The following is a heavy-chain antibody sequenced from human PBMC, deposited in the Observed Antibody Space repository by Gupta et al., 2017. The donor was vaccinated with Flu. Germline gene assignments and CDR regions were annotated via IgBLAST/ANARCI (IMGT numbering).Heavy chain of an antibody. V-gene: IGHV1-69*06. Sequence: GQGLGWMGGIIPIFGTANYAQKFQGRVTITADKSTSTAYMELSSLRSEDTAVYYCAGSIVVVVAATRGWFDPWGQGTLVTVSS. CDR2: IIPIFGTA. J-gene: IGHJ5*02. CDR3: AGSIVVVVAATRGWFDP. D-gene: IGHD2-15*01.